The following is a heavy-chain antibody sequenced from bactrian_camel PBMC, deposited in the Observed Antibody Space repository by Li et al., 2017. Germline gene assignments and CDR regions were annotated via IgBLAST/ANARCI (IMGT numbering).Heavy chain of an antibody. D-gene: IGHD3*01. CDR2: IAQDGRA. CDR3: AYSWDVTTGQGLGAMTRPEFGY. CDR1: GNTYSAAC. V-gene: IGHV3S53*01. Sequence: HVQLVESGGGSVQAGGSLRLSCAASGNTYSAACMAWFRQAPGKEREGVASIAQDGRATYADSLEGRFTISKDNAKDTLYLQMNSLKPEDTALYRCAYSWDVTTGQGLGAMTRPEFGYWGEVTQVTVS. J-gene: IGHJ6*01.